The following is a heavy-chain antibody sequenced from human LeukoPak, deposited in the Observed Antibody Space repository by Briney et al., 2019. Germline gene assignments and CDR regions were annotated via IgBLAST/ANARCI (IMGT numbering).Heavy chain of an antibody. CDR3: ATDNSYGSGSYYT. Sequence: SQTLSLTCTVSGGXIRSYYWNWIRQPLGKGLEWIGYIYYSGNTNYNPSLKSRVTISVDTSKNQFSLKLSSVTAADTAVYYCATDNSYGSGSYYTWGQGTLVTVSS. V-gene: IGHV4-59*01. J-gene: IGHJ4*02. CDR1: GGXIRSYY. D-gene: IGHD3-10*01. CDR2: IYYSGNT.